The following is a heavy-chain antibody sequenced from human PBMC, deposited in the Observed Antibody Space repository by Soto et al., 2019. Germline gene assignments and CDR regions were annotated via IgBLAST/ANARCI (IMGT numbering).Heavy chain of an antibody. CDR1: GFTFSSYG. Sequence: GGSLRLSCAASGFTFSSYGMHWVRQAPGKGLEWVAVISYDGSNKYYADSVKGRFTISRDNSKNTLYLQMNSLRAEDTAVYYCAKDAVEYYFDYWGQGTLVTVSS. V-gene: IGHV3-30*18. CDR2: ISYDGSNK. D-gene: IGHD3-3*01. CDR3: AKDAVEYYFDY. J-gene: IGHJ4*02.